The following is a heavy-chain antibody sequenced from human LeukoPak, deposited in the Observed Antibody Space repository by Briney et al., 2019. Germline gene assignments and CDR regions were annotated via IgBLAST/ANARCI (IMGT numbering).Heavy chain of an antibody. J-gene: IGHJ4*02. CDR1: GFTFSSYE. V-gene: IGHV3-48*03. CDR2: ISISGSTI. CDR3: ARAPVLRYFDWLLPVPYFDY. D-gene: IGHD3-9*01. Sequence: GGSLRLSCAASGFTFSSYEMNWVRQAPGKGLGWVSYISISGSTIYYADSVKGRFTISSDNAKNSLYLQMNSLRAEDTAVYYCARAPVLRYFDWLLPVPYFDYWGQGTLVTVSS.